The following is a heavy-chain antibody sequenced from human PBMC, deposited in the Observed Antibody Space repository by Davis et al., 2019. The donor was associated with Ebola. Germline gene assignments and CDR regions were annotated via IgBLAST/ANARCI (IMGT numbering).Heavy chain of an antibody. V-gene: IGHV4-4*02. J-gene: IGHJ4*02. CDR3: ARKDFRGLDY. CDR1: GDSISSSHW. CDR2: IYHTGST. Sequence: PSETLSLTCAVSGDSISSSHWWSWVRQPPGKGFELIGEIYHTGSTNYKPSLESRVTISVDKSKNQFSLKLNSVTAADTAVYYCARKDFRGLDYWGQGTLVTVSS. D-gene: IGHD3-3*01.